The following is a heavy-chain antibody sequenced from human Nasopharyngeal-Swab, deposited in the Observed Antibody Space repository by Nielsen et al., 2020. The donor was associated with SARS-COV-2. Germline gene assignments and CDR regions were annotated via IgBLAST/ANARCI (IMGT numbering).Heavy chain of an antibody. Sequence: WIRQPPGKGLEWVGFIRSKAYGGTTEYAASVKGRFTISRDDSKSIAYLQMNSLKTEDTAVYYCTRSYDYVWVSYRKSWGQGTLVTVSS. J-gene: IGHJ5*02. V-gene: IGHV3-49*02. D-gene: IGHD3-16*02. CDR2: IRSKAYGGTT. CDR3: TRSYDYVWVSYRKS.